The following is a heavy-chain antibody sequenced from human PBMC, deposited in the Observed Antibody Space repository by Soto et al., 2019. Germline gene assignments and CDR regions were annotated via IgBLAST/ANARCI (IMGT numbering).Heavy chain of an antibody. CDR1: GFTFSSYA. J-gene: IGHJ4*02. CDR3: AKDLEARIAAAGPVCDY. Sequence: GGSLRLSCAASGFTFSSYAMSWVRQAPGKGLEWVSAISGSGGSTYYADYVKGRFTISRDNSKNTLYLQMNSLRAEDTAVYYCAKDLEARIAAAGPVCDYWGQGTLVTVSS. V-gene: IGHV3-23*01. D-gene: IGHD6-13*01. CDR2: ISGSGGST.